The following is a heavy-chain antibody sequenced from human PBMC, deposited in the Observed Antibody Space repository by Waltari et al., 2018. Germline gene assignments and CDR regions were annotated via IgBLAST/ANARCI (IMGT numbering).Heavy chain of an antibody. CDR2: FDPEDGET. CDR1: GYTLTDLS. V-gene: IGHV1-24*01. CDR3: ATDLYGGKIPRYYYGMDV. D-gene: IGHD2-15*01. J-gene: IGHJ6*02. Sequence: QVQLVQSGAEVKKPGASVKVSCKVSGYTLTDLSMHWVRQAPGQGLEWMGGFDPEDGETIYAQKFQGRVTMTEDTSTDTAYMELSSLRSEDTAVYYCATDLYGGKIPRYYYGMDVWGQGTTVTVSS.